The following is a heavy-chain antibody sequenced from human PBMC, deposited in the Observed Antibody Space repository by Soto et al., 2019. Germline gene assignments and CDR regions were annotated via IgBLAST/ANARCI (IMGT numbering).Heavy chain of an antibody. V-gene: IGHV1-69*13. Sequence: SVKVSCKASGGTFSSYAISWVRQAPGQGLEWMGGIIPIFGTANYAQKFQGRVTITADESTSTAYMELSSLRSEDTAVYYCARPEEDYYYGMDVWGQGTTITVSS. CDR1: GGTFSSYA. J-gene: IGHJ6*02. CDR3: ARPEEDYYYGMDV. CDR2: IIPIFGTA.